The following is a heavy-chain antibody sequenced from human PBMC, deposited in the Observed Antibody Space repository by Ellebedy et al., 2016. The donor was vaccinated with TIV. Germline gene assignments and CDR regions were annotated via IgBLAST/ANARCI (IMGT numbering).Heavy chain of an antibody. CDR3: VKNMKPGSAYYYD. CDR1: GGSISSYY. V-gene: IGHV3-23*01. J-gene: IGHJ4*02. Sequence: PSETLSLTCSVSGGSISSYYWSWIRQPPGKGLEWVSAISGSGGSTYYADSVKGRFTISRDNSKNTLYLQMNSLRAEDTAVYYCVKNMKPGSAYYYDWGQGALVTVSS. D-gene: IGHD3-22*01. CDR2: ISGSGGST.